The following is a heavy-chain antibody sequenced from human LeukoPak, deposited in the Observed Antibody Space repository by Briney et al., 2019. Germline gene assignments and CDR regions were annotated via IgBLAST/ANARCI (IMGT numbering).Heavy chain of an antibody. CDR1: GFTFSSYS. CDR2: ISSSSSYI. CDR3: ARVGIAAAGTSDY. Sequence: GGSLRLSCAASGFTFSSYSMNCVRQAPGKGLEWVSYISSSSSYIYYADSVKGRFTISRDNAKNSLYLQMTRLRAEDTAVYYCARVGIAAAGTSDYWGQGTLVTVSS. V-gene: IGHV3-21*01. J-gene: IGHJ4*02. D-gene: IGHD6-13*01.